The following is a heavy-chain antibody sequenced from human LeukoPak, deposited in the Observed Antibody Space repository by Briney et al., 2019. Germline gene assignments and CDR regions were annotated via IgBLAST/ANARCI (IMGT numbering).Heavy chain of an antibody. D-gene: IGHD3-10*01. J-gene: IGHJ1*01. Sequence: PGGSLRLSCAASGFTFSSYWMSWVRQAPEKGLEWVANIKQEGSDKYYVDSVKGRFTISRDNAKNSLYLQMNSLRAEDTAVYYCAKDRELPSFHPAEYFQHWGQGTLVTVSS. CDR2: IKQEGSDK. V-gene: IGHV3-7*03. CDR1: GFTFSSYW. CDR3: AKDRELPSFHPAEYFQH.